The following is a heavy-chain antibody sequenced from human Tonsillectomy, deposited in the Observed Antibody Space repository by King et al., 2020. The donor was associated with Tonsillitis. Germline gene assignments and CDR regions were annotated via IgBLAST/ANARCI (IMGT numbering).Heavy chain of an antibody. CDR3: AREGGTLKWFGDLEF. D-gene: IGHD3-10*01. Sequence: QLVQSGAEVRQPGVSVKISCKASGYTFTSDYMHWVRQAPGQGLEWMGLINPRDGGASYAHKFQGRVTMTRDTSTGTVYMELNSLRSEDTAVYYCAREGGTLKWFGDLEFWGQGTLVTVTS. J-gene: IGHJ4*02. CDR1: GYTFTSDY. CDR2: INPRDGGA. V-gene: IGHV1-46*01.